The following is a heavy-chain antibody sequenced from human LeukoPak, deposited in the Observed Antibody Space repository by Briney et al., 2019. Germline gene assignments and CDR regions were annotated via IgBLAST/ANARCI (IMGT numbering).Heavy chain of an antibody. J-gene: IGHJ4*02. D-gene: IGHD3-10*01. CDR2: IDWDDDE. CDR3: ARTRGSSGSYYPDY. CDR1: GFSLSTTGLC. V-gene: IGHV2-70*17. Sequence: SGPALVKPTQTLTLTCTFSGFSLSTTGLCVSWVRQPPGKALEWLARIDWDDDEFYSTSLKTRLSIFKDTSKNHVVLTMTNMDPVDTATYYCARTRGSSGSYYPDYWGPGTLVSVSS.